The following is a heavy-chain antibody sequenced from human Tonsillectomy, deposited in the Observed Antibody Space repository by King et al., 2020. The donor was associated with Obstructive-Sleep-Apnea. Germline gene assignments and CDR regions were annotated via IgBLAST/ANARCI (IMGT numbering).Heavy chain of an antibody. CDR2: INPNSGDT. CDR3: ASRPNSGWLY. J-gene: IGHJ4*02. CDR1: GYTFTGHY. D-gene: IGHD6-19*01. Sequence: QLVQSWAEVKKPGSSVKVSCKASGYTFTGHYMHWVRQAPGQGLEWMGWINPNSGDTNYAQKFQGRVTMTRDTSISTAYMELSRLTSDDTAVYYCASRPNSGWLYWGQGTLVTVSS. V-gene: IGHV1-2*02.